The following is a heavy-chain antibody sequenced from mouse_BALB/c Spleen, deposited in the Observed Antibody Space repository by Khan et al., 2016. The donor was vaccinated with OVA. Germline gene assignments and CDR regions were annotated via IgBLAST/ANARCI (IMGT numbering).Heavy chain of an antibody. Sequence: EVQLQESGPGLVKPSQSLSLTCTVTGYSITSGYGWNWIRQFPGNKLEWMGYISYSGSTNYNPSLKSRISITRDTYKNQFFLQLNSVITEDTATYYCARTARIKYWGQGTTLTVSS. J-gene: IGHJ2*01. CDR1: GYSITSGYG. D-gene: IGHD1-2*01. CDR3: ARTARIKY. V-gene: IGHV3-2*02. CDR2: ISYSGST.